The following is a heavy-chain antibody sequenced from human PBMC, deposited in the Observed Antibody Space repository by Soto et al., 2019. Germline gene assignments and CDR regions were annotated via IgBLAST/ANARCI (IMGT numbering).Heavy chain of an antibody. CDR1: GFTFSSYA. J-gene: IGHJ4*02. Sequence: EVQLLESGGGLVQPGGSLRLSCAASGFTFSSYAMSWVRQAPGKGLEWVSAISGSGGSTYYADSVKGRFTISRDHSKNTLYLQMNSLRAEDTAVYYCAKDGEQWLVYYYFDYWGQGTLVTVSS. D-gene: IGHD6-19*01. CDR3: AKDGEQWLVYYYFDY. CDR2: ISGSGGST. V-gene: IGHV3-23*01.